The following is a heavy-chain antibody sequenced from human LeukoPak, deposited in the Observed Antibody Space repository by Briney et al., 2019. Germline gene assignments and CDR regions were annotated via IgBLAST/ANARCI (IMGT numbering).Heavy chain of an antibody. CDR3: AKESPQFDY. CDR2: LSGSGDTT. CDR1: GFTFSSYA. V-gene: IGHV3-23*01. J-gene: IGHJ4*02. Sequence: GGSLRLSCAASGFTFSSYAMSWVRQAPGKGLAWVSTLSGSGDTTYYEGSVKGRFIISRDNSKNTLYLHTNSLRAEDTAVYYCAKESPQFDYWGQGILVTVSS.